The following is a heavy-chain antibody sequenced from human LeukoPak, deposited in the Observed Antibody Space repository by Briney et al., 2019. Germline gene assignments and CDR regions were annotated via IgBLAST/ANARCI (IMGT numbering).Heavy chain of an antibody. CDR3: ASLRYYHDSSGYEFDP. V-gene: IGHV4-39*01. J-gene: IGHJ5*02. CDR2: IYYSGST. Sequence: SETLSLTCTVSGGSISSSSYYWGWIRQPPGTGLEWLGSIYYSGSTYYNPSLKSRVTISVDTSKNQFSLKLSSVTAADTAVYYCASLRYYHDSSGYEFDPWGQGTLVTVSS. D-gene: IGHD3-22*01. CDR1: GGSISSSSYY.